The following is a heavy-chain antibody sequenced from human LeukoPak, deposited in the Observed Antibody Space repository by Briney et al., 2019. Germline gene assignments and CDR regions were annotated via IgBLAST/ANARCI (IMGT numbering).Heavy chain of an antibody. CDR1: GFTFSSYG. D-gene: IGHD3-16*02. CDR2: ISYDGSNK. J-gene: IGHJ6*02. CDR3: ASLSGMDV. V-gene: IGHV3-30*03. Sequence: GGSLRLSCAASGFTFSSYGMHWVRQAPGKGLEWVAVISYDGSNKYYADSVKGRFTISRDNSKNTLYLQMNSLRAEDTAVYYCASLSGMDVWGQGTTVTVSS.